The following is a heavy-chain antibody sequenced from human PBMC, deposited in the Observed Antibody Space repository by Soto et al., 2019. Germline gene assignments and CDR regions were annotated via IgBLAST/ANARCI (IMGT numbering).Heavy chain of an antibody. D-gene: IGHD5-12*01. J-gene: IGHJ4*02. CDR2: IYYSGST. CDR1: GGSISSSSYY. Sequence: QLQLQESGPGLVKPSETLSLTCTVSGGSISSSSYYWGWIRQPPGKGLEWIGSIYYSGSTYYNPSLKSRVTISVDTSKNQFSLKLSSVTAADTAVYYCARLGYSGYVGDYWGQGTLVTVSS. V-gene: IGHV4-39*01. CDR3: ARLGYSGYVGDY.